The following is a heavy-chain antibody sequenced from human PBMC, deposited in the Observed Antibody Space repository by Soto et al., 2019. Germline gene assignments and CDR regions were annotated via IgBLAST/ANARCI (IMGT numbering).Heavy chain of an antibody. Sequence: QVQLVQSGAELKKPGSSVNVSCAAAGGTFKTYTINWVRQAPGQGLEWLGQIIPMYDSANYAQRFQGRVTISSHKSTHIAYMGLSCLRSEETVLYYLGTWRTSSGRYCLDYCAQGTLVSVSS. V-gene: IGHV1-69*06. CDR2: IIPMYDSA. CDR3: GTWRTSSGRYCLDY. CDR1: GGTFKTYT. D-gene: IGHD1-26*01. J-gene: IGHJ4*02.